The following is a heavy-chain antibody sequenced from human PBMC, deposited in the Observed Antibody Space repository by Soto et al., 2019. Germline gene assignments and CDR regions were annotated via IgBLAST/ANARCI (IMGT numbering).Heavy chain of an antibody. CDR1: GGSISRYY. Sequence: SETLSLTCTVSGGSISRYYWSWIRQPPGKGLEWIGYIYYSGSTKYNPSLKSRVTISVDTSKNQFSLKLNSVTAADTAMYYCARVGYDSRGYYLAWYFDYWGQGTLVTVSS. D-gene: IGHD3-22*01. V-gene: IGHV4-59*01. CDR3: ARVGYDSRGYYLAWYFDY. J-gene: IGHJ4*02. CDR2: IYYSGST.